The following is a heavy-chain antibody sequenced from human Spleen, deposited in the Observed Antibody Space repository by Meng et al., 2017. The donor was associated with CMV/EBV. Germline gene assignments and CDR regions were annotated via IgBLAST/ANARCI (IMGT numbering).Heavy chain of an antibody. Sequence: GGSLRLSCASSGFILRHYAMLWVRQGPEKGLEWVSAISGSGGSTYYADSVKGRFTISRDNSKNTLYLQMNSLRAEDTAVYYCARAPIAAAGMMGDAFDIWGQGTMVTVSS. CDR3: ARAPIAAAGMMGDAFDI. V-gene: IGHV3-23*01. CDR1: GFILRHYA. CDR2: ISGSGGST. J-gene: IGHJ3*02. D-gene: IGHD6-13*01.